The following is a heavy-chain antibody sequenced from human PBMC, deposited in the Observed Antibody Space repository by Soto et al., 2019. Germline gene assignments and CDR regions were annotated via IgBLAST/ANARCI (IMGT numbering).Heavy chain of an antibody. V-gene: IGHV4-34*01. CDR2: INHSGST. J-gene: IGHJ4*02. CDR3: AREGGLDY. CDR1: GGSFSGYY. D-gene: IGHD3-16*01. Sequence: QVQLQQWGAGLLKPSETLSLTCAVYGGSFSGYYWSWIRQPPGKGLEWVGEINHSGSTNYNPSLKSRVTISVDTSKNQFSLKLSSVTAADTAVYYCAREGGLDYWGQGTLVTVSS.